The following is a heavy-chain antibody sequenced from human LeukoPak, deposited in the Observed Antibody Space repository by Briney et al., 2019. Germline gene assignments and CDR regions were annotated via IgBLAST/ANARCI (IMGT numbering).Heavy chain of an antibody. CDR1: GGSISSYY. D-gene: IGHD3-10*01. CDR2: IYYSGST. Sequence: SSETLSLTCTVSGGSISSYYWSWIRQPPGKGLEWIGYIYYSGSTNYNPSLKSRVTISVDTSKNQFSLKLSSVTAADTAVYYCARVRYGSGSYYFDYWGQGTLVTVSS. V-gene: IGHV4-59*01. CDR3: ARVRYGSGSYYFDY. J-gene: IGHJ4*02.